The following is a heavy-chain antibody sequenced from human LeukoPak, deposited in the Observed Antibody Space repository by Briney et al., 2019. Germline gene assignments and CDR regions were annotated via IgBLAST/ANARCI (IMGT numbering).Heavy chain of an antibody. D-gene: IGHD1-7*01. Sequence: PSETLSLTCTVSGGSISSYYWSWIRQPPGKGLEWIGYIYYSGSTNYNPSLKSRVTISVDTSKNQFSLKLSSVTAADTAVYYCARYLRGSLTNWNYAPDQPFDYWGQGTLVTVSS. CDR2: IYYSGST. J-gene: IGHJ4*02. V-gene: IGHV4-59*01. CDR3: ARYLRGSLTNWNYAPDQPFDY. CDR1: GGSISSYY.